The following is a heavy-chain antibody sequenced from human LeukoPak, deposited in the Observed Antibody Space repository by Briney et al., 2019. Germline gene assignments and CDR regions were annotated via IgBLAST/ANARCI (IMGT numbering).Heavy chain of an antibody. Sequence: SETLSLTCAVYGGSFSGYYWSWIRQPPGKGLEWIGEINHSGSTNYNPSLKSRVTISVDTSKNQFSLKLSSVTAADTAVYYCARGRFRSPNWFDPWGQGTLVTVSS. D-gene: IGHD1-14*01. V-gene: IGHV4-34*01. CDR2: INHSGST. CDR3: ARGRFRSPNWFDP. CDR1: GGSFSGYY. J-gene: IGHJ5*02.